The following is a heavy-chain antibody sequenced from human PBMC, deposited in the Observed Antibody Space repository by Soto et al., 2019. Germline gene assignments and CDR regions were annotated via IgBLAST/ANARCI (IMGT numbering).Heavy chain of an antibody. J-gene: IGHJ4*02. CDR1: GFTFSSYG. Sequence: QVQLVESGGGVVQPGRSLRLSCAASGFTFSSYGMHWVRKAPGKGLEWVAVISYDGSNKYYADSVKGRFTISRDNSKNTLYLQMNSLRAEDTAVYYCAKSPLSVTSSYYFDYWGQGTLVTVSS. CDR3: AKSPLSVTSSYYFDY. V-gene: IGHV3-30*18. CDR2: ISYDGSNK. D-gene: IGHD4-17*01.